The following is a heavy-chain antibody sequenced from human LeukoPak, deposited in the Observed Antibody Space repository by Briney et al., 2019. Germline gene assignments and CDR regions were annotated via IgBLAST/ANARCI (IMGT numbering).Heavy chain of an antibody. V-gene: IGHV3-23*01. Sequence: GGSLRLSGAASGFTLSTYAMSWVRQTPGKGLEWVAATSSSDAGTYHADSVRGRFTISRDNSKNTLYLQMNSLRAEDAAVYFCAKAPVTSCRGAYCYPFDSWGQGTLVTVSS. J-gene: IGHJ4*02. CDR1: GFTLSTYA. CDR2: TSSSDAGT. D-gene: IGHD2-21*01. CDR3: AKAPVTSCRGAYCYPFDS.